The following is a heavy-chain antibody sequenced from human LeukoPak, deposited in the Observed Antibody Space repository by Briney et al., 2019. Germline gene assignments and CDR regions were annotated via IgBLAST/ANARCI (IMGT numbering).Heavy chain of an antibody. D-gene: IGHD3-10*01. CDR1: GFTFSSYA. CDR2: ISGSGGSA. V-gene: IGHV3-23*01. CDR3: AKTLSRQEDYYYGSGSYYIFDY. Sequence: QPGGSLRLSCAASGFTFSSYAMSWVRQAPGEGLEWVSAISGSGGSAYYADSVKGRFTISRDNSKNTLYLQMNSLRAEDTAVYYCAKTLSRQEDYYYGSGSYYIFDYWGQGTLVTVSS. J-gene: IGHJ4*02.